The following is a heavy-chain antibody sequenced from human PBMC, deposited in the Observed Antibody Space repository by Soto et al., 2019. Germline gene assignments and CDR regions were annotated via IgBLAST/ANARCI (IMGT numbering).Heavy chain of an antibody. CDR3: AKDLESSSAYFDY. D-gene: IGHD6-6*01. J-gene: IGHJ4*02. CDR1: GFTVSSNY. Sequence: EVQLVESGGGLIQPGGSLRLSCAASGFTVSSNYMSWVRQAPGKGLEWVSVIYSGGSTYYADSVKGRFTISRDNSKNTLYLQMNSLRAEDTAVYYCAKDLESSSAYFDYWGQGTLVTVSS. CDR2: IYSGGST. V-gene: IGHV3-53*01.